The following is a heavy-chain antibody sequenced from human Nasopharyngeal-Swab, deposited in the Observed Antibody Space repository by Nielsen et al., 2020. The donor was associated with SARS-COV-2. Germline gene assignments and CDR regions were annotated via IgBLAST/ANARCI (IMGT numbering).Heavy chain of an antibody. CDR1: GFTFSVYY. Sequence: LSLTCAASGFTFSVYYMSWIRQAPGKGLEWVSYISSSGSTIYYADSVKGRFTISKDNAKNSLYLQMNSLRAEDTAVYYCARDGKVGSSYDYWGQGTLVTVSS. J-gene: IGHJ4*02. V-gene: IGHV3-11*01. D-gene: IGHD6-13*01. CDR2: ISSSGSTI. CDR3: ARDGKVGSSYDY.